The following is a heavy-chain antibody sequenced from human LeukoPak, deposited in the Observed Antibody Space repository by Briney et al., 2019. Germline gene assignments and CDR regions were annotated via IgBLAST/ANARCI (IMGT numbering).Heavy chain of an antibody. CDR2: INIGGTNT. Sequence: GGSLGLSCAASGFTFSDYYMRWIRQAPGKGLEWLSYINIGGTNTHYADSVKGRFTISRDNDKKSLYLEMNNLRAEDTAVYYCATDGAGFDTWGQGVLVTVSS. CDR3: ATDGAGFDT. CDR1: GFTFSDYY. V-gene: IGHV3-11*01. J-gene: IGHJ5*02.